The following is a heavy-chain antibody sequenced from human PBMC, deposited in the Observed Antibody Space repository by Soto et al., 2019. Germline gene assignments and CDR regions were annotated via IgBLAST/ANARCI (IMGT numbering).Heavy chain of an antibody. CDR3: ARRNVYSYGRSFDY. D-gene: IGHD5-18*01. J-gene: IGHJ4*02. CDR2: IYYSGST. V-gene: IGHV4-31*03. Sequence: SETLSLTCTVSGGSISSGGYYWSWIRQHPGKGLEWIGYIYYSGSTYYNPSLKSRVTISVDTSKNQFSLKLSSVIAAYTAVYYCARRNVYSYGRSFDYWGQGTLVTVSS. CDR1: GGSISSGGYY.